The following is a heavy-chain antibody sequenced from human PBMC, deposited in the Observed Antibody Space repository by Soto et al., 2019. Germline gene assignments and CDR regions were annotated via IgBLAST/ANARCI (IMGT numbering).Heavy chain of an antibody. D-gene: IGHD3-3*01. CDR3: ARGVDLYYFDY. J-gene: IGHJ4*02. V-gene: IGHV1-3*01. CDR2: INADNGNT. CDR1: GYTFASYA. Sequence: ASVKVSCHASGYTFASYAIHLVRQAPGQRLEWMGWINADNGNTKYSQNFQGRVTITRDTSASTAYMELSSLRSEDTAVYYCARGVDLYYFDYWGQGTPVNFS.